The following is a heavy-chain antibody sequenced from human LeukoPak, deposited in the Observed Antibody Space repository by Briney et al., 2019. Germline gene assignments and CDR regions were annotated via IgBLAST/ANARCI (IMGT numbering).Heavy chain of an antibody. CDR3: ARGGYCSSTSCWSYYYMDV. D-gene: IGHD2-2*01. CDR1: GSTFDDYG. J-gene: IGHJ6*03. V-gene: IGHV3-20*04. CDR2: INWNGGST. Sequence: GGSLRLSCAASGSTFDDYGMSWVRHAPGKGLEWVSGINWNGGSTGYAESVKGRFTISRDKAKNSLYLQMNSLRAEDTALYYCARGGYCSSTSCWSYYYMDVWGKGTTVTVSS.